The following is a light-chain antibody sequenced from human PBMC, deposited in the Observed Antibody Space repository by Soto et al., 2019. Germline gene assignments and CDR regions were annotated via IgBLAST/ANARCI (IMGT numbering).Light chain of an antibody. Sequence: EIVLTQSPGTLSLSPGERATLSCRASQSVSSSYLAWYQQKSGQAPRLLFSGASNRATGVPDRFSGSGSGTDFTLTISRLEPEDFAVYYCQQFRTFGQGTKVDIK. CDR3: QQFRT. V-gene: IGKV3-20*01. CDR1: QSVSSSY. CDR2: GAS. J-gene: IGKJ1*01.